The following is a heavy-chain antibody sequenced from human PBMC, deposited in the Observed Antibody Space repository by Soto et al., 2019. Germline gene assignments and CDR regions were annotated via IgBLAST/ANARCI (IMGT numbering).Heavy chain of an antibody. CDR1: GFTFSSSA. CDR2: VIANGQGI. V-gene: IGHV3-23*01. CDR3: AKDRHSPRDYFHY. J-gene: IGHJ4*02. Sequence: EVQLLESGGGLVQPRGSLRLSCAASGFTFSSSAISWVRQAPGKGLECVSSVIANGQGIYYADSVRGRFTISRDNSKNTVFLHMDSLSAEDTAVYYCAKDRHSPRDYFHYWGQGTLVTVSS.